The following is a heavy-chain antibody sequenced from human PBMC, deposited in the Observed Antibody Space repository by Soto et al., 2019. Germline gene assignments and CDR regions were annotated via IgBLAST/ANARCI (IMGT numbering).Heavy chain of an antibody. Sequence: ASVKVSCKASGYTFTSYGISWVRQAPGQGLEWMGWISAYNGNTNYAQKLQGRVTMTTDTSTSTAYMEPRSLRSDDTAVYYCARDRPLRYFDWLPPSSYYYYGMDVWGQGTTVTVSS. CDR2: ISAYNGNT. V-gene: IGHV1-18*01. CDR3: ARDRPLRYFDWLPPSSYYYYGMDV. CDR1: GYTFTSYG. D-gene: IGHD3-9*01. J-gene: IGHJ6*02.